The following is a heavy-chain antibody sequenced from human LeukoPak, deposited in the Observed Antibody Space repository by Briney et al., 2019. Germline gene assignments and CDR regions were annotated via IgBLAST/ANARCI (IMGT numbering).Heavy chain of an antibody. CDR3: ARDHYYYGSGRYYYYMDV. Sequence: SETLSLTCSVSRGSISSPNYYWGWIRQPPGKGLEWTGNIFYSGTTYYNPSLPSLKSRVTILVDTSNNQSSLRLRSVTAADTAVYYCARDHYYYGSGRYYYYMDVWGKGTTVTISS. D-gene: IGHD3-10*01. CDR2: IFYSGTT. V-gene: IGHV4-39*07. J-gene: IGHJ6*03. CDR1: RGSISSPNYY.